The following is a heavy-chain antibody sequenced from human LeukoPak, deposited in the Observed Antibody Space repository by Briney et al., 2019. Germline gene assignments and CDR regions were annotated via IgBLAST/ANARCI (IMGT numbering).Heavy chain of an antibody. V-gene: IGHV3-7*01. J-gene: IGHJ4*02. CDR1: GFTFSSYW. CDR3: ASQLGYCSSTSCYKGFDY. CDR2: IKQDGSEK. D-gene: IGHD2-2*02. Sequence: GGSLRLSCAASGFTFSSYWMSWVRQAPGKGLEWVANIKQDGSEKYYVDSVKGRFTISRDNAKNSLYLQMNSLRAEDTAVYYCASQLGYCSSTSCYKGFDYWGQGTLVTVSS.